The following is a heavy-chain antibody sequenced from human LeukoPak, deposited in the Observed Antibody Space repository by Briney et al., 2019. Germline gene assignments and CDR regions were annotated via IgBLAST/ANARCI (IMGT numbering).Heavy chain of an antibody. Sequence: SETLSLTCAVYGGSFSGYYWSWIRQPPGKGLEWIGEINHSGSTNYNLSLKSRVTISVDTSKNQFSLKLSSVTAADTAVYYCASTDIVVVPAAIRGHNWFDPWGQGTLVTVSS. J-gene: IGHJ5*02. V-gene: IGHV4-34*01. CDR1: GGSFSGYY. CDR3: ASTDIVVVPAAIRGHNWFDP. CDR2: INHSGST. D-gene: IGHD2-2*02.